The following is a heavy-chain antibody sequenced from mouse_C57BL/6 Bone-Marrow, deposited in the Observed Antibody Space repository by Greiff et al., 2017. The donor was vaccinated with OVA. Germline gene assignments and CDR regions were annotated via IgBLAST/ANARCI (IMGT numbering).Heavy chain of an antibody. CDR1: GYTFTDYY. J-gene: IGHJ1*03. Sequence: VQLQQSGPVLVKPGASVKMSCKASGYTFTDYYMNWVKQSHGKSLEWIGVINPYNGGTSYNQKFKGKATLTVDKSSSTAYMELNILTSEDSAVYYVANYYVRCHWYFDVWGTGTTVTVTS. D-gene: IGHD1-1*01. CDR2: INPYNGGT. CDR3: ANYYVRCHWYFDV. V-gene: IGHV1-19*01.